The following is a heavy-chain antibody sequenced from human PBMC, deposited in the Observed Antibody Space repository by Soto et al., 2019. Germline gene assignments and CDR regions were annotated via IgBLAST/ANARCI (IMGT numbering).Heavy chain of an antibody. CDR3: AGEIYYSSYYAMDV. D-gene: IGHD3-10*01. Sequence: EVQLVESGGGLVQPGGSLRLSCAASGFTLSGYSMNWVRQAPGKGLEWVSYISSSSSTIYYADFVKGRFTISRDNANNSLYLQMNSLRDEDTAVYYCAGEIYYSSYYAMDVWGQGTTVTVSS. J-gene: IGHJ6*02. CDR2: ISSSSSTI. V-gene: IGHV3-48*02. CDR1: GFTLSGYS.